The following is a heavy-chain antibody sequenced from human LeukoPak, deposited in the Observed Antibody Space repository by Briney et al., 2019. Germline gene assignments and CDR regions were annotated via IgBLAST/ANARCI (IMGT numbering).Heavy chain of an antibody. CDR1: GFIFSSYA. Sequence: GRSLRLSCAASGFIFSSYAMHWVRQAPGKGLEWVAVISYDGSNTDYADSVKGRFTISRDNSKNTLYLQMNSLRAEDTAVYYCARCRDYNFWSGSAVDYWGQGTLVTVSS. J-gene: IGHJ4*02. CDR2: ISYDGSNT. D-gene: IGHD3-3*01. CDR3: ARCRDYNFWSGSAVDY. V-gene: IGHV3-30-3*01.